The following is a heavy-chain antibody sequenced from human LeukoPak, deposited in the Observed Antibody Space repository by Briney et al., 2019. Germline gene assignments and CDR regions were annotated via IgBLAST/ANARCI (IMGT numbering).Heavy chain of an antibody. CDR1: GGSISSSSYY. D-gene: IGHD2-2*02. J-gene: IGHJ6*03. CDR2: IYYSGST. V-gene: IGHV4-39*07. CDR3: ARSADIVVVPAAILDYYYYYMDV. Sequence: SETLSLTCTVSGGSISSSSYYWGWIRQPPGKGLEWIGSIYYSGSTYYNPSLKSRVTISVDTSKNQFSLKLSSVTAADTAVYYCARSADIVVVPAAILDYYYYYMDVWGKGTTVTVSS.